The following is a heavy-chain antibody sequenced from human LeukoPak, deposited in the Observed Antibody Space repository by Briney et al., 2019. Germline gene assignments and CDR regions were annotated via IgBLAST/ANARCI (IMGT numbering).Heavy chain of an antibody. CDR3: ATPVQKEVVVVAANDY. J-gene: IGHJ4*02. CDR1: GFTFSSYA. D-gene: IGHD2-15*01. V-gene: IGHV3-30-3*01. Sequence: PGGSLRLSCAASGFTFSSYAMLWVRQAPGKGLEWVAVISYDGSNKYYADSVKGRFTISRDNSKNTLYLQMNSLRAEDTAVYYCATPVQKEVVVVAANDYWGQGTLVTVSS. CDR2: ISYDGSNK.